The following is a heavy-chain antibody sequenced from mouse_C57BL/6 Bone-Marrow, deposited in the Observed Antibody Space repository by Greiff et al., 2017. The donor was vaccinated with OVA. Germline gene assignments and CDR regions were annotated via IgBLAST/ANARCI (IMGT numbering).Heavy chain of an antibody. CDR2: IYPRSGNT. CDR3: ARRITTVVAPSAMDY. J-gene: IGHJ4*01. CDR1: GYTFTSYG. Sequence: QVQLQQSGAELARPGASVKLSCKASGYTFTSYGISWVKQRTGQGLEWIGEIYPRSGNTYYNEKFKGKATLTADKSSSTAYMELRSLTSEDSAVYFCARRITTVVAPSAMDYWGQGTPVTVSS. D-gene: IGHD1-1*01. V-gene: IGHV1-81*01.